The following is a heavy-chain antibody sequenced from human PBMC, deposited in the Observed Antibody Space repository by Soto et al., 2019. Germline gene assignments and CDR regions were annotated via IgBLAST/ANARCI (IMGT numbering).Heavy chain of an antibody. CDR1: GFTFSTYA. CDR3: VKGYWKGDV. Sequence: EVQLLESGGGLVQPGGSLRLSCAASGFTFSTYAMNWVRQAPGNGLEWVSAISGSGGSIHYADSVKGRFTISRDNSKNTLYLQMNSRGYEDTAVYHCVKGYWKGDVWGQGTTVTVSS. J-gene: IGHJ6*02. D-gene: IGHD1-1*01. CDR2: ISGSGGSI. V-gene: IGHV3-23*01.